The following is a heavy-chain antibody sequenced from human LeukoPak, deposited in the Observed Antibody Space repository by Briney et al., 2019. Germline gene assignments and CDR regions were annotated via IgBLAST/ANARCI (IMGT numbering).Heavy chain of an antibody. CDR1: GFTVSSNY. CDR2: IYSGGST. J-gene: IGHJ3*02. CDR3: ARGSEQLAADAFDI. Sequence: GGSLRLSCAASGFTVSSNYMSWVRQAPGKGLEWVSVIYSGGSTYYADSVRGRFTISRDNSKNTLYLQMNSLRAEDTAVYYCARGSEQLAADAFDIWGQGTMVTVSS. V-gene: IGHV3-53*01. D-gene: IGHD6-6*01.